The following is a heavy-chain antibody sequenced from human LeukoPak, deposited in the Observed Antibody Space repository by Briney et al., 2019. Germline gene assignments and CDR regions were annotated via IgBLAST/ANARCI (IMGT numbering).Heavy chain of an antibody. Sequence: GGSLRLSCAASGFTFSSYAMTWVRQAPGKGLEWVSSINNGGTDTYYEDSVEGRFTISRDNSKNTLFLHINSLSVEDTAVYYCAAAVNTGRAEHYWGQGTLVTVSS. J-gene: IGHJ4*02. CDR1: GFTFSSYA. V-gene: IGHV3-23*01. D-gene: IGHD4-17*01. CDR2: INNGGTDT. CDR3: AAAVNTGRAEHY.